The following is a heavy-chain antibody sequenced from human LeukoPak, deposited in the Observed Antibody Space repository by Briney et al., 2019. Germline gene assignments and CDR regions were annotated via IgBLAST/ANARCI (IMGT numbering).Heavy chain of an antibody. Sequence: SVTLSCNASGASFSSNAFSWVRQRPAQGLELVGGIIPIFGTANYAQKFQGRVTITADESTSTAYMELSSPRSEDTAVYYCARDFDSTFDYWGQGTLVTVSS. CDR3: ARDFDSTFDY. CDR2: IIPIFGTA. D-gene: IGHD3-3*01. CDR1: GASFSSNA. V-gene: IGHV1-69*01. J-gene: IGHJ4*02.